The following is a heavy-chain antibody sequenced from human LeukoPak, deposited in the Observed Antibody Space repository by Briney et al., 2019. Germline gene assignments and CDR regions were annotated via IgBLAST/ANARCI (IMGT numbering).Heavy chain of an antibody. CDR3: ARVRGDRDILTGYFKLYFDY. CDR1: GFTFSSYG. Sequence: PGGSLRLSCAASGFTFSSYGMHWVRQAPGKGLEWVAVISYDGSNKYYADSVKGRFTISRDNSKNTLYLQMNSLRAEDTAVYYCARVRGDRDILTGYFKLYFDYWGQGTLVTVSS. J-gene: IGHJ4*02. D-gene: IGHD3-9*01. CDR2: ISYDGSNK. V-gene: IGHV3-30*03.